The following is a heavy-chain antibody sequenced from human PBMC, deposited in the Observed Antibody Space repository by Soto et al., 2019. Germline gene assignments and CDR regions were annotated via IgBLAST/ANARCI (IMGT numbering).Heavy chain of an antibody. D-gene: IGHD6-13*01. CDR2: IYYSGST. V-gene: IGHV4-59*01. J-gene: IGHJ4*02. CDR3: ARVGYSSSRARVVYYFDY. Sequence: PSETLSLTCTVSGGSISSYYWSWIRQPPGKGLEWIGYIYYSGSTNYNPSLKSRVTISVDTSKNQFSLKLSSVTAADTAVYYCARVGYSSSRARVVYYFDYWGQGTLVTVSS. CDR1: GGSISSYY.